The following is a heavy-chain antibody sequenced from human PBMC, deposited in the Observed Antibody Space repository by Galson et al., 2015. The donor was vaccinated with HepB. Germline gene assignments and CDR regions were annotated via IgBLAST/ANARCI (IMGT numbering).Heavy chain of an antibody. CDR3: ARDVRRNDYVWGSPHDY. Sequence: SVKVSCKASGGTFSSYAISWVRQAPGQGLEWMGRIIPILGIANYAQKFQGRVTITADKSTSTAYMELSSLRSEDTAVYYCARDVRRNDYVWGSPHDYWGQGTLVTVSS. CDR2: IIPILGIA. J-gene: IGHJ4*02. D-gene: IGHD3-16*01. CDR1: GGTFSSYA. V-gene: IGHV1-69*04.